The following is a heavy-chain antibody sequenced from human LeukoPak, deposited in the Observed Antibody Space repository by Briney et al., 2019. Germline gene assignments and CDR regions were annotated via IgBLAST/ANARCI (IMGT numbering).Heavy chain of an antibody. D-gene: IGHD5-12*01. CDR3: ARGGRKAPNWFDP. J-gene: IGHJ5*02. Sequence: SETLSLTCTGSGGSISSYYWSWIRQPPGKGLEWIGYIYYSGSTNYNPSLKSRVTISVDTSKNQFSLKLSSVTAADTAVYYCARGGRKAPNWFDPWGQGTLVTVSS. CDR2: IYYSGST. CDR1: GGSISSYY. V-gene: IGHV4-59*01.